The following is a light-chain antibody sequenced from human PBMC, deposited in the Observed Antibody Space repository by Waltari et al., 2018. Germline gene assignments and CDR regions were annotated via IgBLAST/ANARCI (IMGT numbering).Light chain of an antibody. CDR1: QAISNY. CDR2: TAS. J-gene: IGKJ3*01. CDR3: QQYFNYPRT. Sequence: SQMTQSPSSLSASVGDRVTITCRASQAISNYLAWFQQKPGKPPKSLIYTASSLQSGVPSRFSGSGSGTDFTLTISSLQPEDFATYYCQQYFNYPRTFGPGTKVDIK. V-gene: IGKV1-16*01.